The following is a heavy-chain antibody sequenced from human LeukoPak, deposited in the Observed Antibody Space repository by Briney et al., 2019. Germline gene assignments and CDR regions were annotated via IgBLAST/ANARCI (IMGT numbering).Heavy chain of an antibody. V-gene: IGHV3-15*01. CDR2: IKSKTDGGTT. D-gene: IGHD1-26*01. CDR3: TRIIKSGSFDY. CDR1: GFTFNNAW. J-gene: IGHJ4*02. Sequence: GGSLRLSCAASGFTFNNAWMSWVGQAPGKGREWVGRIKSKTDGGTTDYAAPVKGRFTISRDDSKNTLYLQMNSLKIDDTAEYYCTRIIKSGSFDYWGQGVLVTVSS.